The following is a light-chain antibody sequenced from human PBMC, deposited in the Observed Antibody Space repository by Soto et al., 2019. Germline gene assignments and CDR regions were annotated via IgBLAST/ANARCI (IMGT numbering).Light chain of an antibody. CDR2: GVS. Sequence: ELVLTQSPVALSLSSGERATLSCRASQSVSSTLLTWYQQKPGQAPRLLIYGVSSRDTGIPDRFSGSGSGTDFPLTIIRVEPEDFAVYFFQHYGDSSCTFGQGSRVDIK. J-gene: IGKJ1*01. CDR3: QHYGDSSCT. CDR1: QSVSSTL. V-gene: IGKV3-20*01.